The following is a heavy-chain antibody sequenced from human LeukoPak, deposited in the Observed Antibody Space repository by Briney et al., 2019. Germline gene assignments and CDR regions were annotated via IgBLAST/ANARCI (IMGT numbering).Heavy chain of an antibody. D-gene: IGHD3-16*01. CDR1: GYTFTSYD. J-gene: IGHJ4*02. Sequence: ASVKVSCKTSGYTFTSYDINWVRQATGQGLEWMGWMNPNSGNTGYAQKFQGRVTMTRNTSISTAYMELSSLRSEDTAVYYCARFVTGSAYYFDYWGQGTLVTVSS. CDR3: ARFVTGSAYYFDY. CDR2: MNPNSGNT. V-gene: IGHV1-8*01.